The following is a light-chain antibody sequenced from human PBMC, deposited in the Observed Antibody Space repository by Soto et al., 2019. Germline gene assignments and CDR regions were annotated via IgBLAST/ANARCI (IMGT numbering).Light chain of an antibody. V-gene: IGLV2-23*01. CDR1: SNDVGSFIL. CDR3: CSYAGSSTYVI. Sequence: QSALTQPASVSGSPGQSITISCTAISNDVGSFILVSWYQQHPGKVPKLMIYEGVKRPSGVSNRFSGSKSGNTASLTISGLQAEDEADYYCCSYAGSSTYVIFGGGTKLTVL. CDR2: EGV. J-gene: IGLJ2*01.